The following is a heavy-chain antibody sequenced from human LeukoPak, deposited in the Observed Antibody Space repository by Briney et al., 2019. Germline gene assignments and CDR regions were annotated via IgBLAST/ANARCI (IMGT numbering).Heavy chain of an antibody. CDR2: ISSTSSDI. J-gene: IGHJ4*02. CDR3: AKGLFSGYDKYLDS. D-gene: IGHD5-12*01. V-gene: IGHV3-21*04. CDR1: GFSFSDVW. Sequence: PGGSLRLSCAASGFSFSDVWMTWVRQAPGKGLEWVSFISSTSSDINYADSVRDRFTISRDNAKNSLFLQMDSLRVEDTAVYYCAKGLFSGYDKYLDSWGQGTLVTVSS.